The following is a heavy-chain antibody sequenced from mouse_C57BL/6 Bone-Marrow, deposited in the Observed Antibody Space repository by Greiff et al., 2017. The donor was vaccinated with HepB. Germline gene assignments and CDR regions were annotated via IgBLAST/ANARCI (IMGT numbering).Heavy chain of an antibody. D-gene: IGHD1-1*01. CDR1: GYSFTGYY. CDR2: INPSTGGT. V-gene: IGHV1-42*01. J-gene: IGHJ2*01. Sequence: EVQLQQSGPELVKPGASVKITCKASGYSFTGYYMNWVKQSPEKSLEWIGEINPSTGGTTYNQKFKAKATLTEDKSSSTAYMQLKSLTSEDSAVYCCARAHYYGSCYHFDYWGQGTTLTVYS. CDR3: ARAHYYGSCYHFDY.